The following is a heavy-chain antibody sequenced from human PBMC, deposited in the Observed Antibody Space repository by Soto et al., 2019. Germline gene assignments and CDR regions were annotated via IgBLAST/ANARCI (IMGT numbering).Heavy chain of an antibody. CDR1: GGSIRSYY. J-gene: IGHJ4*02. CDR3: ARGSGWYYY. V-gene: IGHV4-4*08. CDR2: IYSSGTT. Sequence: QVQLQESGPGLVKPSETLSLTCTVSGGSIRSYYWSWIRQPPGKGLEWIGYIYSSGTTNYNPSVTSRVPISVDTSKNQFSLKLSSVTAADTAVYYCARGSGWYYYWGQGTLVTVSS. D-gene: IGHD6-19*01.